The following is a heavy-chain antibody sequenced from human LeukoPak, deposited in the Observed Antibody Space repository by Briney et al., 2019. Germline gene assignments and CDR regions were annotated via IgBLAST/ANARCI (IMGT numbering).Heavy chain of an antibody. CDR2: IYYNGNT. D-gene: IGHD1-26*01. CDR1: AGSINSYY. CDR3: ARGRSNYYGMDV. J-gene: IGHJ6*02. V-gene: IGHV4-59*01. Sequence: SETLSLTCSVSAGSINSYYWNWLRRPPGKGLEWLGYIYYNGNTNYSPSLKSRVTMSVDTSKNLFSLKVSSVTAADTAVYYCARGRSNYYGMDVWGQGTTVTVSS.